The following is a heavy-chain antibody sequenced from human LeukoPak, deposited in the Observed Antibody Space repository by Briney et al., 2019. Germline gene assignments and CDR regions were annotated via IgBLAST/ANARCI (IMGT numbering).Heavy chain of an antibody. CDR2: INHSGST. V-gene: IGHV4-34*01. CDR3: ADSLRSTFTFDY. Sequence: PSETLSLTCAVYGGSFSGYYRSWIRQPPGKGLEWIGEINHSGSTNYNPSLKSRVTISVDTSKNQFSLKVSSVTAADTAVYYCADSLRSTFTFDYWGQGTLVTVSS. CDR1: GGSFSGYY. D-gene: IGHD4-17*01. J-gene: IGHJ4*02.